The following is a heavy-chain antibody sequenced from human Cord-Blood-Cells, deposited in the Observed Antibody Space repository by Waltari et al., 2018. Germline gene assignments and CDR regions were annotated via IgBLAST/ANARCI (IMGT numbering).Heavy chain of an antibody. Sequence: QVQRQQWGAGLLKLSETLSLTCAVYGGSFSGYYWSWICQPPGKGLEWIGEINHSGSTNYNPSLKSRVTISVDTSKNQFSLKLSSVTAAYTAVYYCAVLRGVIIGNFDYWGQGTLVTVSS. CDR2: INHSGST. D-gene: IGHD3-10*01. CDR1: GGSFSGYY. V-gene: IGHV4-34*01. J-gene: IGHJ4*02. CDR3: AVLRGVIIGNFDY.